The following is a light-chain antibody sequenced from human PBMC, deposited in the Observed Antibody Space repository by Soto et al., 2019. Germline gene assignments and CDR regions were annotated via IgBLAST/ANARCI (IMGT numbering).Light chain of an antibody. Sequence: VLTQSPVTLSLSPGARATLSCRASQSFRGLLAWYQQKPGQAPRLLIYDAYNRATGIPPRFSGSGSGTDFTLTISSLEPEDSAVYYCQQRSNWPKTFGQGTNVDI. V-gene: IGKV3-11*01. CDR1: QSFRGL. J-gene: IGKJ1*01. CDR2: DAY. CDR3: QQRSNWPKT.